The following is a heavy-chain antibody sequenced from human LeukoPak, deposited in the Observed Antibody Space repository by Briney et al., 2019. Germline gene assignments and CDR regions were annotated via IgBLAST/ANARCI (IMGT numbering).Heavy chain of an antibody. CDR3: ARDAG. Sequence: ASVKVSCEASGGTFNRYAISWVRQAPGQGLEWMGGIIPFLGRADYAQKFQGRVTITADESTNTTYMELSSLRYEDTAVYYCARDAGWGQGTLVAVSS. V-gene: IGHV1-69*10. CDR2: IIPFLGRA. CDR1: GGTFNRYA. D-gene: IGHD6-13*01. J-gene: IGHJ1*01.